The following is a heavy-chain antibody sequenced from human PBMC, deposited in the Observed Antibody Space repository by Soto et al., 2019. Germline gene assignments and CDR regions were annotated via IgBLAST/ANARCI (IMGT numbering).Heavy chain of an antibody. Sequence: QRQLQESGPGLVKPSETLSLTGTVSGGSISSSSYYWGWILQPPGKGLEWIGSIYYSGSTYYNPSLKSRVTISVDTSKNQFSLKLSSVTAADTAVYYCARRYYYDSSCWTSPDYYGMDVWGQGTTVTVSS. V-gene: IGHV4-39*01. CDR3: ARRYYYDSSCWTSPDYYGMDV. CDR2: IYYSGST. J-gene: IGHJ6*02. D-gene: IGHD3-22*01. CDR1: GGSISSSSYY.